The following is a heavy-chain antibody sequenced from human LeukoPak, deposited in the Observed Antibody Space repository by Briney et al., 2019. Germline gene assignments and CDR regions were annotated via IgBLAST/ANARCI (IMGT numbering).Heavy chain of an antibody. J-gene: IGHJ6*03. V-gene: IGHV3-23*01. Sequence: GGSLRLSCAASGFTFSSYPMSWVRQGPGMGLEWVSTISGSGGSTYYADSVMGRFTISRDNSKNTLYLQMNSLRAEDTAVYYCAKGAMVFDYYYYMDVWGKGTTVTISS. CDR2: ISGSGGST. D-gene: IGHD5-18*01. CDR1: GFTFSSYP. CDR3: AKGAMVFDYYYYMDV.